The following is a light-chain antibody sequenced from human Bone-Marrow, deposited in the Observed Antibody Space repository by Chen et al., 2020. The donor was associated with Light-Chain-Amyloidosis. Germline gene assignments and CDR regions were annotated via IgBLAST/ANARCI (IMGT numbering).Light chain of an antibody. V-gene: IGKV3-20*01. J-gene: IGKJ4*01. CDR2: GSS. Sequence: EIVLTQSPGTLSLSPGEGANLSCRASQTISSNYLTWYQQKFGQAPRLLIYGSSSRATCSPDRFTGSGSGTDFTLTINRLEPEDFAMYYCQQYGTSPLTFGGGTKVEIK. CDR1: QTISSNY. CDR3: QQYGTSPLT.